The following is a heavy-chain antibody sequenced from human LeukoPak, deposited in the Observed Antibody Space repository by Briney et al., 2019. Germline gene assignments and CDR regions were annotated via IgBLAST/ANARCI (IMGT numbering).Heavy chain of an antibody. CDR2: ISSSSSYI. CDR3: ARGYCSSTSCYFIELEEGFDY. Sequence: GGSLRLSCAASGFTFSSYSTNWVRQAPGKGLEWVSSISSSSSYIYYADSVKGRFTISRDNAKNSLYLQMNSLRAEDTAVYYCARGYCSSTSCYFIELEEGFDYWGQGTLVTVSS. CDR1: GFTFSSYS. J-gene: IGHJ4*02. V-gene: IGHV3-21*01. D-gene: IGHD2-2*01.